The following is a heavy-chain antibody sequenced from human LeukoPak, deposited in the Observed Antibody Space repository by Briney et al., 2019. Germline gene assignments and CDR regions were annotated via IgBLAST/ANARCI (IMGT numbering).Heavy chain of an antibody. CDR1: GFTFSSRW. V-gene: IGHV3-7*01. D-gene: IGHD6-25*01. Sequence: GGSLRLSCSASGFTFSSRWMNWVRQAPGRGLEWEAIINTDGSEKHYVDSVKGRFTISRDNAKNSLYLQMNSLRVEDTAVYYCARSDRGPEYWGQGTLVTVSS. J-gene: IGHJ4*02. CDR2: INTDGSEK. CDR3: ARSDRGPEY.